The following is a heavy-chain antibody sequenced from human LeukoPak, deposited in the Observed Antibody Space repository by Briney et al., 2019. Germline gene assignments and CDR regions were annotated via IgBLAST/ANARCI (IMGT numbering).Heavy chain of an antibody. V-gene: IGHV1-8*01. CDR3: ARDRPRRGYSYGYEDY. CDR1: GYTFTSYD. Sequence: ASVKASCKASGYTFTSYDINWVRQATGQGLEWMGWMNPNSGNTGYAQKFQGRVTMTRNTSISTAYMELSSLRSEDTAVYYCARDRPRRGYSYGYEDYWGQGTLVTVSS. D-gene: IGHD5-18*01. CDR2: MNPNSGNT. J-gene: IGHJ4*02.